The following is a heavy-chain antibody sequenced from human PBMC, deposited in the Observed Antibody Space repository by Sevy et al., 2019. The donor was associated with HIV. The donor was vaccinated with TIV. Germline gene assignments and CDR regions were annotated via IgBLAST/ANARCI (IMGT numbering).Heavy chain of an antibody. CDR2: VRSQASGYAT. CDR3: ARSWNDPHLADDAYEL. J-gene: IGHJ3*01. Sequence: GGSLRLSCATSGFPFSTSAMHWVRQASGKRLEWVGRVRSQASGYATAYGESVKGRFTISRDDSTKTAYLQMNSLKIEDTAIYYCARSWNDPHLADDAYELWGQGTMVTVSS. CDR1: GFPFSTSA. D-gene: IGHD1-1*01. V-gene: IGHV3-73*01.